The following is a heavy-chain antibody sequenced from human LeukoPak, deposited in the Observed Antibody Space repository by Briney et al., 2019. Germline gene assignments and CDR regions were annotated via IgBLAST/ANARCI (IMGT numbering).Heavy chain of an antibody. CDR3: ARSYALIDY. CDR1: GFTFSSYS. D-gene: IGHD3-16*01. CDR2: ISYDGSNK. V-gene: IGHV3-30*03. Sequence: PGGSLRLSCAASGFTFSSYSMNWVRQAPGKGLEWVAVISYDGSNKYYADSVKGRFTISRDNSKNTLYLQMNSLRAEDPAVYYCARSYALIDYWGQGTLVTVSS. J-gene: IGHJ4*02.